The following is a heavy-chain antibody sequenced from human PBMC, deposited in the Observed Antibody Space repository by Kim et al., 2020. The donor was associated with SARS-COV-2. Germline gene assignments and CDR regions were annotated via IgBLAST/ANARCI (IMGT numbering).Heavy chain of an antibody. CDR3: ARDWGAAAGT. CDR2: T. V-gene: IGHV4-39*07. D-gene: IGHD6-13*01. Sequence: TYYNPSLKSRVTISVDTSKNQFSLKLSSVTAADTAVYYCARDWGAAAGTWGQGTLVTVSS. J-gene: IGHJ5*02.